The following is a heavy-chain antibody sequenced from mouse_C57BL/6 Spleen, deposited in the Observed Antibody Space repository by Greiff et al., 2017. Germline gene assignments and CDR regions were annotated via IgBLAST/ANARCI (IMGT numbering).Heavy chain of an antibody. CDR2: INYDGSST. Sequence: EVKLVESEGGLVQPGSSMKLSCTASGFTFSDYYMAWVRQVPEKGLEWVANINYDGSSTYYLDSLKSRFIISRDNAKNILYLQMSSLKSEDPATYYCARDNYGSSFDYWGQGTTLTVSS. CDR1: GFTFSDYY. D-gene: IGHD1-1*01. J-gene: IGHJ2*01. V-gene: IGHV5-16*01. CDR3: ARDNYGSSFDY.